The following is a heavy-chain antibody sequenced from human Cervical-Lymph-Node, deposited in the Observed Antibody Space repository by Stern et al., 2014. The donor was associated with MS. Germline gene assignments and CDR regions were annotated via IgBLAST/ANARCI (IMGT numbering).Heavy chain of an antibody. CDR2: IIPILSIT. J-gene: IGHJ5*02. Sequence: QVQLVESGSEVKKPGSSVRVSCKASGGTFSSSGISWVRQAPGQGLEWMGRIIPILSITNYAQNFQGRVTIPADKSTSTAYMELSSLRSEDTAVYYCATLGVTTGDFDPWGQGTLVTVSS. CDR1: GGTFSSSG. CDR3: ATLGVTTGDFDP. V-gene: IGHV1-69*09. D-gene: IGHD4-17*01.